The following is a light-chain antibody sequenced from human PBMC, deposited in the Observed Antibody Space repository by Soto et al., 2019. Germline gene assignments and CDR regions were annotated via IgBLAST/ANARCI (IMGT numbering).Light chain of an antibody. CDR1: SSDVGGYNY. Sequence: QSVLTQPASVSGSPGQSITISCTGTSSDVGGYNYVSWYQQHPGIAPKLMMYDVSNRPSGVSNRFSGSKSGNTASLTISGLQAEDEADYYCSSYTSSSTLVVFGGGTKLTVL. CDR3: SSYTSSSTLVV. V-gene: IGLV2-14*01. CDR2: DVS. J-gene: IGLJ2*01.